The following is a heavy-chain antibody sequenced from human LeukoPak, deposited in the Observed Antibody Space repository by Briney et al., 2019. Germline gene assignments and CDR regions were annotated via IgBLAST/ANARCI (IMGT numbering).Heavy chain of an antibody. Sequence: PSETLSLTCTVSGGSISGYYWSWIRQPPGKGLEWIGYIYTSGSTNYNPSLKSRVTISVDTSKNQFSLKLSSVTAADTAVYYCARRGYYYYYMDVWGKGTTVTVSS. D-gene: IGHD3-10*01. CDR2: IYTSGST. CDR3: ARRGYYYYYMDV. CDR1: GGSISGYY. V-gene: IGHV4-4*09. J-gene: IGHJ6*03.